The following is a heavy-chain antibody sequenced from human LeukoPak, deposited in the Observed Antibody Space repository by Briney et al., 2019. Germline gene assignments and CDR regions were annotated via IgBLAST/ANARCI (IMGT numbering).Heavy chain of an antibody. Sequence: GGFLRLSCAASGFTFSDYYMSWIRQAPGKGLEWVSYISSSGSTIYYADSVKGRFTISRDNAKNSLYLQMNSLRAEDTAVYYCAAAMVRGVFDPWGQGTLVTVSS. D-gene: IGHD3-10*01. V-gene: IGHV3-11*01. CDR2: ISSSGSTI. J-gene: IGHJ5*02. CDR1: GFTFSDYY. CDR3: AAAMVRGVFDP.